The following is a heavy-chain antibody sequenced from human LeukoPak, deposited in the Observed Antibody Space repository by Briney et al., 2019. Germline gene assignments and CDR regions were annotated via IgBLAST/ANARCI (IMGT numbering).Heavy chain of an antibody. J-gene: IGHJ4*02. CDR3: AKDPGYCSGGSCYYFDY. CDR1: GFTFSSYA. CDR2: ISGSGGST. Sequence: GGSLRLSCAASGFTFSSYAMSWVRQAPGEGREWVSAISGSGGSTYYADSVKGRFTISRDNSKNTLYLQMNSLRAEDTAVYYCAKDPGYCSGGSCYYFDYWGQGTLVTVSS. V-gene: IGHV3-23*01. D-gene: IGHD2-15*01.